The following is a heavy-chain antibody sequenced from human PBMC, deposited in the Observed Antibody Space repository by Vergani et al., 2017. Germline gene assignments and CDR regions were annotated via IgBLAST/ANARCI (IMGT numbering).Heavy chain of an antibody. V-gene: IGHV3-30-3*01. Sequence: QVQLVESGGGVVQPGTSLRLSCVVSGFALNRHAMYWVRQAPGKGLEWVVGISFDGTNEYYPDLVKGRFTISRDIAKNTLYLQVVSLRLEDTGVYHCVGDRCLCAVGRGYTEALDYWGQGTPVTVSS. CDR2: ISFDGTNE. D-gene: IGHD6-25*01. J-gene: IGHJ4*02. CDR3: VGDRCLCAVGRGYTEALDY. CDR1: GFALNRHA.